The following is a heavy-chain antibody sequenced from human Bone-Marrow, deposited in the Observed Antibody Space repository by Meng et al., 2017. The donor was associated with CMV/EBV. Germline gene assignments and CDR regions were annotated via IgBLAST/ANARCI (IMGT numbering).Heavy chain of an antibody. CDR2: IIGSGAAT. Sequence: ESLKISCAASGFSFSSNAMSWVRQAPGRGLEWALYIIGSGAATFYADSVKGRFTISRDNSKNTLYLQMNSLRAEDTAVYYCARPSSMGAFDIWGQGTMVTVSS. J-gene: IGHJ3*02. CDR3: ARPSSMGAFDI. V-gene: IGHV3-23*01. D-gene: IGHD2-2*01. CDR1: GFSFSSNA.